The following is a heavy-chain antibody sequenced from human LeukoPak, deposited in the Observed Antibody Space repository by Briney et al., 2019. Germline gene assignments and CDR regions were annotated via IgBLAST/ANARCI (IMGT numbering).Heavy chain of an antibody. CDR1: GFTFDDYG. D-gene: IGHD2-2*01. Sequence: GGSLRPSCAASGFTFDDYGMSWVRQAPGKGLEWVSGINWNGGSTGYADSVKGRFTISRDNAKNSLYLQMNSLRAEDTAVYYCAKYQLPSPYYYYMDVWGKGTTVTISS. CDR2: INWNGGST. J-gene: IGHJ6*03. V-gene: IGHV3-20*04. CDR3: AKYQLPSPYYYYMDV.